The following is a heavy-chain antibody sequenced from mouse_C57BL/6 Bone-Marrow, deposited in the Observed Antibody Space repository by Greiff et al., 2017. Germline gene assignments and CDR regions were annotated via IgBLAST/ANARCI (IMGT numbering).Heavy chain of an antibody. Sequence: VQLQQSGAELVRPGTSVKVSCKASGYAFTNYLIEWVKQRPGQGLEWIGVINPGSGGTNYNEKFTGKATLTADKSSSTAYMQLSILTSEDAAVYVCAILVGLRRPDWYFDVWGTGTTVTVSS. CDR1: GYAFTNYL. V-gene: IGHV1-54*01. CDR2: INPGSGGT. J-gene: IGHJ1*03. D-gene: IGHD2-2*01. CDR3: AILVGLRRPDWYFDV.